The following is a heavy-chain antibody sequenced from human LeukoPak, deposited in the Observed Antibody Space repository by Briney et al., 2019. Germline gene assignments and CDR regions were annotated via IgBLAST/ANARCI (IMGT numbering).Heavy chain of an antibody. CDR1: GGTFISYA. J-gene: IGHJ4*02. Sequence: GASVKVSCKASGGTFISYAISWVRQAPGQGLEWMGGIIPIFGTANYAQKFQGRVTITADESTSTAYMELSSLRSEDTAVYYCARDQGYSSGWPYFDYWGQGTLVTVSS. V-gene: IGHV1-69*13. CDR2: IIPIFGTA. D-gene: IGHD6-19*01. CDR3: ARDQGYSSGWPYFDY.